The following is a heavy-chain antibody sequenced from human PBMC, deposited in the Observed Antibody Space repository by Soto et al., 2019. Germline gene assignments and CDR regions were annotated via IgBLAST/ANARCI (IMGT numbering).Heavy chain of an antibody. Sequence: QVQLQESGPGLVKPSQTLSLTCTVSGGSISSGDYYWSWIRQPPGKGLEWIGYIDYSGSTYYNPSLKSRVTRSVDTSKNQFSLKLSSVTAADTAVYYCARVRWLVPHNWFDPWGQGTLVTVSS. CDR3: ARVRWLVPHNWFDP. CDR2: IDYSGST. J-gene: IGHJ5*02. V-gene: IGHV4-30-4*01. D-gene: IGHD6-19*01. CDR1: GGSISSGDYY.